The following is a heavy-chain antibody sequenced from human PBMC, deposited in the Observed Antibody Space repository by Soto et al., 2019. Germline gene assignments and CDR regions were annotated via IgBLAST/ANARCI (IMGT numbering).Heavy chain of an antibody. CDR1: GYTFTSYG. V-gene: IGHV1-18*01. D-gene: IGHD6-6*01. CDR2: ISAYNGNT. Sequence: ASVKVSCKASGYTFTSYGISWVRQAPGQGLEWMGWISAYNGNTNYAQKLQGRVTMTTDTSTSTAYMELRSLRSDDTAVYYCARATPPLSIASSYWYFDLWGRGTLVTVSS. J-gene: IGHJ2*01. CDR3: ARATPPLSIASSYWYFDL.